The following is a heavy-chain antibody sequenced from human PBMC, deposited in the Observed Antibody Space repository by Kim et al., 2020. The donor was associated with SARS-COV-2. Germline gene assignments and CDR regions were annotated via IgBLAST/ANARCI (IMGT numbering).Heavy chain of an antibody. CDR3: ARDVGLHYDILTGYYDKGVYDYYGMAA. J-gene: IGHJ6*02. CDR1: GFTFSSYG. D-gene: IGHD3-9*01. CDR2: IWYDGSNK. Sequence: GGSLRLSCAASGFTFSSYGMHWVRQAPGKGLEWVAVIWYDGSNKYYADSVKGRFTISRDNSKNTLYLQMNSLRAEDTAVYYCARDVGLHYDILTGYYDKGVYDYYGMAAWGQGATVTVSS. V-gene: IGHV3-33*01.